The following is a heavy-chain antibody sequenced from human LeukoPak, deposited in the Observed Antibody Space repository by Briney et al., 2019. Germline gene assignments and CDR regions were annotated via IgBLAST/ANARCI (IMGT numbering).Heavy chain of an antibody. CDR1: GFTFSSYW. D-gene: IGHD3-10*01. CDR3: ARDYGSGVNWFDP. J-gene: IGHJ5*02. V-gene: IGHV3-7*01. Sequence: GGSLRLSCAASGFTFSSYWMSWVRQAPGKGLEWVANIKQDGSEKYYVDSVKGRFTISRDNAKNSLYLQMNSLRAEDTAVYYCARDYGSGVNWFDPWGQGTLVTVSS. CDR2: IKQDGSEK.